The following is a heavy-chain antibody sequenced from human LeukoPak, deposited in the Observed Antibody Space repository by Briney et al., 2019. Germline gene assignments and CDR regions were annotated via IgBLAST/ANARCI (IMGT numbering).Heavy chain of an antibody. D-gene: IGHD5-12*01. J-gene: IGHJ6*04. CDR3: ASWWLRPGRHYYYYYGMDV. Sequence: SVEVSCKASGGTFSSYAISWVRQAPGQGLEWMGGIIPIFGTANYAQKFQGRVTITADESTSTAYMELSSLRSEDTAVYYCASWWLRPGRHYYYYYGMDVWGKGTTVTVSS. CDR2: IIPIFGTA. CDR1: GGTFSSYA. V-gene: IGHV1-69*13.